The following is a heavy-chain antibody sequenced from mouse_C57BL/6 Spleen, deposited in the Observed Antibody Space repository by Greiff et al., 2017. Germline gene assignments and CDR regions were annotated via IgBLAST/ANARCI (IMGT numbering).Heavy chain of an antibody. Sequence: VQLQESGAELVRPGASVTLSCKASGYTFTDYEMHWVKQTPVHGLEWIGAIDPETGGTAYNQKFKGKAILTADKSSSTAYMELRSLTSEDSAVYYCTRFITTVVATGAGYYFDYWGQGTTLTVSS. CDR3: TRFITTVVATGAGYYFDY. V-gene: IGHV1-15*01. J-gene: IGHJ2*01. CDR1: GYTFTDYE. D-gene: IGHD1-1*01. CDR2: IDPETGGT.